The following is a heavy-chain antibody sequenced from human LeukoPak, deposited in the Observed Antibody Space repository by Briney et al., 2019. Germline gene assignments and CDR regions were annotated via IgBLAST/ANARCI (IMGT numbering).Heavy chain of an antibody. CDR3: AKEWAAAYFDY. V-gene: IGHV3-23*01. J-gene: IGHJ4*02. D-gene: IGHD2-2*01. CDR1: GFTFSNYA. Sequence: GGSLRLSCAASGFTFSNYAMSWVRQAPGKGLEWVSAISGSGGTTYYADSVKGRFTISRDNSKNTLYLQMNSLRAEDMAIYYCAKEWAAAYFDYWGQGTLVTVSS. CDR2: ISGSGGTT.